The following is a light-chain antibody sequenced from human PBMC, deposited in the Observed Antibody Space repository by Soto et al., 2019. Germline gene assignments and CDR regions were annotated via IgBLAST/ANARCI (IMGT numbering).Light chain of an antibody. CDR2: AES. J-gene: IGKJ1*01. CDR3: QQSYSTPRT. Sequence: DIQMTHSPSSLSASVGDRVTITCRASQSISSYLNWYQQKPGKAPKLLIYAESSLQSGVPSRFSGSGSGTDFTLTISSLQPEDFATYYCQQSYSTPRTFGQGTKVEIK. CDR1: QSISSY. V-gene: IGKV1-39*01.